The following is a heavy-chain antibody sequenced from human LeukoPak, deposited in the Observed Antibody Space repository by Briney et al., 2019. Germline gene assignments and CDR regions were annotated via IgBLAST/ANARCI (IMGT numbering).Heavy chain of an antibody. CDR1: GGSFSGYY. J-gene: IGHJ3*02. CDR2: INHSGST. D-gene: IGHD4-23*01. Sequence: SETLSLTCAVYGGSFSGYYWSWIRQPPGKGLEWIGEINHSGSTNYNPSLKSRVTISVDTSKNQFSLKLSSVTAADTAVYYCARRGGGNIDAFDIWGQGTMVTVSS. CDR3: ARRGGGNIDAFDI. V-gene: IGHV4-34*01.